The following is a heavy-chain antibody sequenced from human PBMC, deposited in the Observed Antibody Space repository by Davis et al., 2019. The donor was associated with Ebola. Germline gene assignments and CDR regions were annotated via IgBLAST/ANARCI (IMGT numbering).Heavy chain of an antibody. D-gene: IGHD3-3*01. CDR3: ARGITIFGVGPYYYYYYMDV. CDR1: GGSISSCY. V-gene: IGHV4-59*01. Sequence: PSETLSLTCTVSGGSISSCYWSWIRQPPGKGLEWIGYIYYSGSTNYNPSLKSRVTISVDTSKNQFSLKLSSVTAADTAVYYCARGITIFGVGPYYYYYYMDVWGKGTTVTVSS. CDR2: IYYSGST. J-gene: IGHJ6*03.